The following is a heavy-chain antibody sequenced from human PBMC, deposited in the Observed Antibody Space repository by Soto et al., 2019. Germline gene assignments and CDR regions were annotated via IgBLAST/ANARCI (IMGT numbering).Heavy chain of an antibody. D-gene: IGHD3-16*01. Sequence: SETLSLTCSVSGGSTSSDNYWSWIRQPPGKGLEWIGHIYYSGNTDYNPSLKSRLAISIDTSKNQFSLKLSSVTAADTAVYFCAREGGESSDGLYYFDSWGQGSLVTVSS. CDR3: AREGGESSDGLYYFDS. J-gene: IGHJ4*02. CDR2: IYYSGNT. CDR1: GGSTSSDNY. V-gene: IGHV4-30-4*01.